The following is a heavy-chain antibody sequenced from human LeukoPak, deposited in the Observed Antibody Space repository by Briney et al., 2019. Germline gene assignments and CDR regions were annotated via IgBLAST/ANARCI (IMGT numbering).Heavy chain of an antibody. CDR1: GYTFTSYY. Sequence: ASVKVSCKASGYTFTSYYMHWVRQAPGQGLEWMGIINPSGGSTSYAQKFQGRVTMTRDTSTSTVYMELSSLRSEDTAVYYCGLSGKWELPQEDYWGQGTLVTVSS. CDR3: GLSGKWELPQEDY. CDR2: INPSGGST. J-gene: IGHJ4*02. V-gene: IGHV1-46*01. D-gene: IGHD1-26*01.